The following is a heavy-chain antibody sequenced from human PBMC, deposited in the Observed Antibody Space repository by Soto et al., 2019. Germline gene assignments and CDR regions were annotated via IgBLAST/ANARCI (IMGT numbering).Heavy chain of an antibody. CDR1: GYTFTGYY. CDR3: ARANCSSTSCYPYYFDY. Sequence: ASVKVSCKASGYTFTGYYMHWVRQAPGQGLEWMGWINPNSGGTNYAQKFQGWVTMTRDTSISTAYMELSRLRSDDTAVYYCARANCSSTSCYPYYFDYWGQGTLVTVSS. V-gene: IGHV1-2*04. CDR2: INPNSGGT. D-gene: IGHD2-2*01. J-gene: IGHJ4*02.